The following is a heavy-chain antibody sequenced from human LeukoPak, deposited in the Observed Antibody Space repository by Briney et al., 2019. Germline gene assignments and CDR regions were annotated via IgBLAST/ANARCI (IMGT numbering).Heavy chain of an antibody. CDR1: GDSISSSNYF. CDR2: IYYSGNS. D-gene: IGHD3-3*01. J-gene: IGHJ4*02. V-gene: IGHV4-39*01. CDR3: ARLKFWSGYFAY. Sequence: PSETLSLTCTVSGDSISSSNYFWVWIRQPPGKGLEWIGSIYYSGNSYYNPSLKSRVTISVDTSKNQFSLKLSSVTAADTAVYYCARLKFWSGYFAYWGQGTLVTVSS.